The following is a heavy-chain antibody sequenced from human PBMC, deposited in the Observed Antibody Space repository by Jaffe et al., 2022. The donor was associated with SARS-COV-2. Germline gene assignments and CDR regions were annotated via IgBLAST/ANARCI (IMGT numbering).Heavy chain of an antibody. CDR3: ARDRWHPATHTYTSYYFMDV. D-gene: IGHD3-10*01. Sequence: QVQLVQSGSEVRKPGSSVRVSCKSSGGTFDNYAVSWVRQAPGQGLDWVGVVVPMYGTTDYAQKFRGRVTISADKSTGTAYMDLTSLTPDDTAVYFCARDRWHPATHTYTSYYFMDVWGQGTTVIVSS. CDR1: GGTFDNYA. J-gene: IGHJ6*02. CDR2: VVPMYGTT. V-gene: IGHV1-69*06.